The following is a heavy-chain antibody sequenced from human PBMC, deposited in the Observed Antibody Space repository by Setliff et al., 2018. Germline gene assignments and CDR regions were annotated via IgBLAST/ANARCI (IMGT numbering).Heavy chain of an antibody. Sequence: PGESLKISCATSGFTFKSYAMIWVRQTPGKGLEWVSIIYNDGSTYYTDSVKGRFTISRDISKNTLYLQMNSLRPEDTAVYYCARTCSGSGCYAGLESWGQGTPVTVSS. D-gene: IGHD2-15*01. CDR2: IYNDGST. V-gene: IGHV3-66*02. J-gene: IGHJ4*02. CDR3: ARTCSGSGCYAGLES. CDR1: GFTFKSYA.